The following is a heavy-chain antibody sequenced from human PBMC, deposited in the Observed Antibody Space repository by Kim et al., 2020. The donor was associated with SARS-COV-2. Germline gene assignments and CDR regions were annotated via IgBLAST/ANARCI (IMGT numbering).Heavy chain of an antibody. V-gene: IGHV3-30*01. CDR3: ARPAGGSYYSPFDY. J-gene: IGHJ4*02. D-gene: IGHD1-26*01. Sequence: EPGKGPFTISRTNSKNTLYLQMTSLRAEDTAVYYCARPAGGSYYSPFDYWGQGTLVTVSS.